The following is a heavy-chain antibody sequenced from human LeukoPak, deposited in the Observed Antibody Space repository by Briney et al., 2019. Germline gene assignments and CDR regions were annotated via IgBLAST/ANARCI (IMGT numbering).Heavy chain of an antibody. D-gene: IGHD3-22*01. CDR2: INPSGGST. Sequence: GASVKVSCKASGCTFTSYYMHWVRQAPGQGLEWMGIINPSGGSTSYAQKFQGRVTMTRDTSTSTVYMELSSLRSEDTAVYYCARETSDYDSSGYFPYWGQGTLVTVSS. J-gene: IGHJ4*02. CDR3: ARETSDYDSSGYFPY. V-gene: IGHV1-46*01. CDR1: GCTFTSYY.